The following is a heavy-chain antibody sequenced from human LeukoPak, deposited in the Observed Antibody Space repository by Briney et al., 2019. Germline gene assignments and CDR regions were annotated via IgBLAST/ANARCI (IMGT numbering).Heavy chain of an antibody. D-gene: IGHD1-1*01. CDR3: ARDRYRFDY. Sequence: SETLSFTCTVSGGSISSYYWSWIRQPPGKGLEWIGYIYYSGSTHYNPSLKSRVTISVDTSKNQFSLKLSSVTAADTAVYYCARDRYRFDYWGLGMLVSVS. V-gene: IGHV4-59*01. CDR2: IYYSGST. CDR1: GGSISSYY. J-gene: IGHJ4*02.